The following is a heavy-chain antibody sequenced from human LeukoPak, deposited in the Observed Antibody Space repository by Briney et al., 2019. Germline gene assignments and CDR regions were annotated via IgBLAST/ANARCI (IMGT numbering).Heavy chain of an antibody. CDR2: ISRSSSYI. Sequence: PGGSLRLSCAASGFTFSSYTMNWVRQATGKGLEWVSSISRSSSYIYYADSVKGRFTISRDNAKNSLYLQMNSLSAEDTAVYYCARLAYCGGDCLADAFDIWGQGTMVTVSS. D-gene: IGHD2-21*02. CDR1: GFTFSSYT. V-gene: IGHV3-21*01. CDR3: ARLAYCGGDCLADAFDI. J-gene: IGHJ3*02.